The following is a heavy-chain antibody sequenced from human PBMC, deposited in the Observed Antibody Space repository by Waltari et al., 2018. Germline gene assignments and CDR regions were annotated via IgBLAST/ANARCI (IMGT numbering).Heavy chain of an antibody. D-gene: IGHD6-19*01. V-gene: IGHV3-30*02. J-gene: IGHJ4*02. CDR2: IRDDGSNK. Sequence: QVQLVESGGGVVQPGGSLRLSCAASGFTFSSYGMHWVRQAPGKGLEWVAFIRDDGSNKYYADSVKGRFTISRDNSKNTLYLQMNSLRAEDTAVYYCAKDNSAGSSGWSPVGYWGQGTLVTVSS. CDR1: GFTFSSYG. CDR3: AKDNSAGSSGWSPVGY.